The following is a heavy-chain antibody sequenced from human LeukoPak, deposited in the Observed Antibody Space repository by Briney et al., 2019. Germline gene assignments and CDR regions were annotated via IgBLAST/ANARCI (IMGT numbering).Heavy chain of an antibody. Sequence: ASVKVSCKSSGYTFTSYDINWVRQASGQGLEWMGWMNPNSANTGYAQKFQGRVTMTRDPSTSTAYMELSGPTSEDTGVYYCARVGFAAAGAIDYWGQGTLVTVSS. CDR1: GYTFTSYD. CDR3: ARVGFAAAGAIDY. J-gene: IGHJ4*02. CDR2: MNPNSANT. D-gene: IGHD6-13*01. V-gene: IGHV1-8*01.